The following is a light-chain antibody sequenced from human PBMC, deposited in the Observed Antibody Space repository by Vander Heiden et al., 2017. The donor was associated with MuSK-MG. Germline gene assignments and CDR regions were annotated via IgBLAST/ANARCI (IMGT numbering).Light chain of an antibody. CDR3: QQSDSTPEWT. J-gene: IGKJ1*01. CDR1: QSISSY. V-gene: IGKV1-39*01. Sequence: DIQMTQSPSSLSASVGDRVTITCRASQSISSYLNWYQQKPGKAPKLLIYAASSLQSGVPSRFSGSGYGTDFTLTISSRQPEDFATYYCQQSDSTPEWTFGQGTKVEIK. CDR2: AAS.